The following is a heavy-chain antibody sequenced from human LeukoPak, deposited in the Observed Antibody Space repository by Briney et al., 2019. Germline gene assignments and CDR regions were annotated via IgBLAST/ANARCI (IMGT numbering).Heavy chain of an antibody. CDR3: ARVWYQLLSGTYYYFDY. V-gene: IGHV1-2*02. CDR1: GYTFTGYY. CDR2: INPNSGGT. D-gene: IGHD2-2*01. Sequence: ASVKVSRKASGYTFTGYYMHRVRQAPGQGLEWMGWINPNSGGTNYAQKFQGRVTMTRDTSISTAYMELSRLRSDDTAVYYCARVWYQLLSGTYYYFDYWGQGTLVTVSS. J-gene: IGHJ4*02.